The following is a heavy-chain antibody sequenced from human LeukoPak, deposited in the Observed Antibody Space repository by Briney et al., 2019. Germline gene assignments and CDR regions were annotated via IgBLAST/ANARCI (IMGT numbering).Heavy chain of an antibody. J-gene: IGHJ4*02. Sequence: GESLKISCKASGYSFTSYWIGWVRQMPGKGLEWMGIIYPGDSDMRYNPSFQGQVTISADKSISTAYLQWSSLKASDTAMYYCARRSYSSDTFDYWGQGTLVTVSS. CDR2: IYPGDSDM. CDR3: ARRSYSSDTFDY. V-gene: IGHV5-51*01. CDR1: GYSFTSYW. D-gene: IGHD6-25*01.